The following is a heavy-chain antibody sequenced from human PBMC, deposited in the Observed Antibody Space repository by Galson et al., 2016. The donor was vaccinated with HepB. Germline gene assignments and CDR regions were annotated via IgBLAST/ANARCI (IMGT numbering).Heavy chain of an antibody. Sequence: GDSVYNNGAAWVWIRQSPSRGLEWLGRTFYRSTWENHYAGSVKNRITISPDTSRNQFSLHLNSVTPEDTAVYYCARAVMLGRGMDVWGQGTTVTVS. CDR1: GDSVYNNGAA. CDR3: ARAVMLGRGMDV. J-gene: IGHJ6*02. D-gene: IGHD3-10*01. CDR2: TFYRSTWEN. V-gene: IGHV6-1*01.